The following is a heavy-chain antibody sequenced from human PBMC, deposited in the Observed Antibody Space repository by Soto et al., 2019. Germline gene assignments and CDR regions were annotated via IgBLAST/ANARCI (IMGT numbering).Heavy chain of an antibody. CDR3: ARTESIVVVTATLDAFDI. CDR2: INPSGGST. J-gene: IGHJ3*02. D-gene: IGHD2-21*02. V-gene: IGHV1-46*01. Sequence: ASVKVSCQASGYTFTSYYMHWVRQAPGQGLEWMGIINPSGGSTSYAQKFQGRVTMTRDTSTSTVYMELSSLRSEDTAVYYCARTESIVVVTATLDAFDIWGQGTMVTVSS. CDR1: GYTFTSYY.